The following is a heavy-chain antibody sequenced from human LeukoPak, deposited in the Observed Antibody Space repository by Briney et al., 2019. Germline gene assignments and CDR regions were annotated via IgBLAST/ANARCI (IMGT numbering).Heavy chain of an antibody. J-gene: IGHJ4*02. Sequence: KSGGSLRLSCAASGFTFSDYYMSWIRQAPGKGLEWVSYISSSGSTIYYADSVKGRFTISRDNAKNSLYLQMNSLRAEDTAVYYCARDRDTAMVHDYWGQGTLVTVSS. CDR1: GFTFSDYY. V-gene: IGHV3-11*01. D-gene: IGHD5-18*01. CDR3: ARDRDTAMVHDY. CDR2: ISSSGSTI.